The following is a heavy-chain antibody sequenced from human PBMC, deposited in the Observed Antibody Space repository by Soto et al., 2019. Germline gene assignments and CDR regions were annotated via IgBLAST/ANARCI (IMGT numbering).Heavy chain of an antibody. CDR3: ARDEDY. Sequence: QVQLVQSGAEVKKPGASVKVSCKASGYIFTKYALRWVRQAPGQRLEWMGWINAGNGDTKYSQKFQGRVTITRDTSASTAHMEVSSLTSEDTAVYYCARDEDYWGQGTLITVSS. J-gene: IGHJ4*02. V-gene: IGHV1-3*01. CDR1: GYIFTKYA. CDR2: INAGNGDT.